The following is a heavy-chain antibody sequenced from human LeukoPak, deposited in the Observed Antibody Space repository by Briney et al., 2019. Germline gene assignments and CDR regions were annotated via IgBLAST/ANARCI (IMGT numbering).Heavy chain of an antibody. V-gene: IGHV3-7*01. CDR3: ARDGGYSGSYFDY. CDR2: IKQDGSEK. D-gene: IGHD1-26*01. CDR1: GFSVSNYW. J-gene: IGHJ4*02. Sequence: GGSLRLSCAASGFSVSNYWMSWVRQAPGKGLEWVANIKQDGSEKYYVDSVKGRFTISRDNAKNSLYLQMNSLRAEDTAVYYCARDGGYSGSYFDYWGQGTLVTVSS.